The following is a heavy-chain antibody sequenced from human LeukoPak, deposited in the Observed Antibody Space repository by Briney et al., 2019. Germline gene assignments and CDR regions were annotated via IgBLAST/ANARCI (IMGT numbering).Heavy chain of an antibody. CDR1: GGSISSSSYY. J-gene: IGHJ6*03. CDR2: IYYSGST. V-gene: IGHV4-39*01. CDR3: ARYSSYYYYMDI. Sequence: SETLSLTCTVSGGSISSSSYYWGWIRQPPGKGLEWIGSIYYSGSTYYNPSLKSRVTISADTSKNQFSLKLSSVTAADTAVYYCARYSSYYYYMDIWGKGTTVTVSS.